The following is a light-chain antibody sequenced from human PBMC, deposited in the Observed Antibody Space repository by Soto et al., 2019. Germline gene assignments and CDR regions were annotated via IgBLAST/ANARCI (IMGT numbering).Light chain of an antibody. V-gene: IGKV1-33*01. CDR1: HDISNY. Sequence: DIQMTQSPSSLSASVGDRVTITCQASHDISNYLNWYQHKPGKAPKLLIYGASNLETGVPSRFSGSGSGTDFTFTISSLQPEDIATYYCLQDFSYPRTFGQGTKVEIK. CDR2: GAS. CDR3: LQDFSYPRT. J-gene: IGKJ1*01.